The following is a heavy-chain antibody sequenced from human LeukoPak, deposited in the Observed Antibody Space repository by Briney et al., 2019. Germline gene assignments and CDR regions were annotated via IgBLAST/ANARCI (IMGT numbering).Heavy chain of an antibody. CDR3: ARDEPGYSFGY. Sequence: GASVKVSCKASGGTFSSYAISWVRQAPGQGPEWMGRIIPILGIANYAQKFQGRVTITADKSTSTAYMELSSLRSEDTAVYYCARDEPGYSFGYWGQGTLVTVSS. V-gene: IGHV1-69*04. J-gene: IGHJ4*02. CDR2: IIPILGIA. D-gene: IGHD5-18*01. CDR1: GGTFSSYA.